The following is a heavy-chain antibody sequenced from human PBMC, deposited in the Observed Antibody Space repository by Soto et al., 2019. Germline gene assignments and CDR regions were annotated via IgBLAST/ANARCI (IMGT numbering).Heavy chain of an antibody. Sequence: GASVKVSCKASGYTFTSHGISWVRQAPGHGLEWMGWISAYNGNTNYAQKLQGRVTMTTDTSTSTAYMELRSLRSDDTAVYYCARVTGHSSGLGAFDIWGQGTMVTVSS. CDR2: ISAYNGNT. CDR1: GYTFTSHG. D-gene: IGHD6-19*01. V-gene: IGHV1-18*04. CDR3: ARVTGHSSGLGAFDI. J-gene: IGHJ3*02.